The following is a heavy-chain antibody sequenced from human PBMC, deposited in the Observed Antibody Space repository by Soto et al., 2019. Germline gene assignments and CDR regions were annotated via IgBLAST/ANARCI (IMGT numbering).Heavy chain of an antibody. CDR3: ARGLCWLVQDY. J-gene: IGHJ4*02. Sequence: GGSLRLSCAASGFTFSSYAMSWVRQAPGKGVEWVSIISGSGGSTYYADSVQGRLTISSDNSKNTLYLQMNSLRVDDTPVYYCARGLCWLVQDYWGQGTLHTVSS. D-gene: IGHD6-19*01. CDR2: ISGSGGST. V-gene: IGHV3-23*01. CDR1: GFTFSSYA.